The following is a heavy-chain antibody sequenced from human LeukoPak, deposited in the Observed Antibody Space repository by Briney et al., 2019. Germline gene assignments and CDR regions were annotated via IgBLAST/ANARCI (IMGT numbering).Heavy chain of an antibody. J-gene: IGHJ1*01. CDR1: GYTFTGYY. V-gene: IGHV1-18*04. D-gene: IGHD3-22*01. CDR3: ARKPYYYDNSGYYLEYFQY. CDR2: MSIHTGKT. Sequence: ASVKVSCKASGYTFTGYYMHWVRQAPGQGLEWMGWMSIHTGKTNYAQKVQDRVTMTTDTSTKTAYMELRSLRLDDTAVYYCARKPYYYDNSGYYLEYFQYWGQGTLIIVSS.